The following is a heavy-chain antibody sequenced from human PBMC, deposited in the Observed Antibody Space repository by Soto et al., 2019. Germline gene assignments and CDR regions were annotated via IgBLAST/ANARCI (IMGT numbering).Heavy chain of an antibody. CDR1: GFTSSSYA. CDR2: ISGSGAST. V-gene: IGHV3-23*01. D-gene: IGHD3-9*01. Sequence: GGSPSLSCAALGFTSSSYAMSWVRQAPWKGLEWGSSISGSGASTYYADSVEGRFTISRDNSNNTLYLQMNSLRAEDSAVDYCAHFGWFIDYWGQGTLDTVSS. CDR3: AHFGWFIDY. J-gene: IGHJ4*02.